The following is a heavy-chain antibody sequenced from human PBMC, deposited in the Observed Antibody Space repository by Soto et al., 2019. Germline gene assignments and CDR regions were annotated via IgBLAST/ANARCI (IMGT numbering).Heavy chain of an antibody. CDR1: GGSISSGVYY. D-gene: IGHD1-26*01. CDR3: ARVVGATTRWFDP. CDR2: IYHSGST. Sequence: PSETLSLTCTVSGGSISSGVYYWSWIRQHPGTGLEWIGQIYHSGSTNYNPSLKSRVTISVDKSKNQFSLKLSSVTAADTAVYYCARVVGATTRWFDPWGQGTLVTVSS. J-gene: IGHJ5*02. V-gene: IGHV4-39*07.